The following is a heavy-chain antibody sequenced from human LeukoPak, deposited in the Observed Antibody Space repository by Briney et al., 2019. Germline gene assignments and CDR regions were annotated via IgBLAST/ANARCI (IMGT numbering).Heavy chain of an antibody. Sequence: GGSLRLSCAASGFTFSSYGMHWVRQAPGKGLEWVAVISYDGSNKYYADSVKGRFTISRDNSKNTLYLQMNSLRAEDTAVYYCAKDIWPVEHIVATYIDYWDQGTLVTVSS. CDR3: AKDIWPVEHIVATYIDY. V-gene: IGHV3-30*18. CDR2: ISYDGSNK. CDR1: GFTFSSYG. J-gene: IGHJ4*02. D-gene: IGHD5-12*01.